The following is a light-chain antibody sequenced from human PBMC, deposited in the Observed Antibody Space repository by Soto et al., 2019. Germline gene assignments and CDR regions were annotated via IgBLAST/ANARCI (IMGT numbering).Light chain of an antibody. V-gene: IGKV1-5*03. Sequence: DIQVTQSPSTLSASVGDRVTLPCRISQTISNSLVWFQQKPGKAPKLLIYKASTLEGGVPSRFNGSGSGTEFTLSISSLQPDDFATYYCQQYNEYSKTFGQGTKVDIK. CDR2: KAS. J-gene: IGKJ1*01. CDR1: QTISNS. CDR3: QQYNEYSKT.